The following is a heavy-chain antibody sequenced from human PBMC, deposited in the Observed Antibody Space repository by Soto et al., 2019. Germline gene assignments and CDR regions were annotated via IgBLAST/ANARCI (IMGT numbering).Heavy chain of an antibody. CDR1: GYTFTSYY. V-gene: IGHV1-46*01. CDR2: INPSGGST. CDR3: ARGAPTVSWDYYYGMDV. Sequence: ASVKVSCKASGYTFTSYYMHWVRQAPGQGLEWMGIINPSGGSTSYAQKFQGRVTMARDTSTSTVYMELSSLRSEDTAVYYCARGAPTVSWDYYYGMDVWGQGTTVTVSS. D-gene: IGHD3-16*01. J-gene: IGHJ6*02.